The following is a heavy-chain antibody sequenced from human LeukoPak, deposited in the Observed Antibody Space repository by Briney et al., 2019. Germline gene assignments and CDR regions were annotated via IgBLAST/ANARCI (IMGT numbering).Heavy chain of an antibody. D-gene: IGHD4-23*01. V-gene: IGHV3-23*01. CDR1: GFTFSSHA. Sequence: PGGSLRLSCVASGFTFSSHAMCWVRQAPGKGLEWVASIDISGGSTYYEDSVQGRFTISRDNAKNTLYLQMNSLRAEDTAVYYCARDRYYSGNSHAFDIWGQGTMVTASS. CDR2: IDISGGST. CDR3: ARDRYYSGNSHAFDI. J-gene: IGHJ3*02.